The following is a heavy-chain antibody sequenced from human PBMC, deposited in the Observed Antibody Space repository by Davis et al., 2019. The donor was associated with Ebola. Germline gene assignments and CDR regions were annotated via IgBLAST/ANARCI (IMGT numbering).Heavy chain of an antibody. J-gene: IGHJ1*01. V-gene: IGHV3-74*03. CDR3: AREVGYKWDL. Sequence: GESLKISCEASGFTFRTFWMHWVRQLPGKGLVWVSYINNDEISTMYADSVKGRFTISRDNAKNTLYLEMNSLRVEDTAVYYCAREVGYKWDLRGRGTLVTVFS. CDR2: INNDEIST. CDR1: GFTFRTFW. D-gene: IGHD1-26*01.